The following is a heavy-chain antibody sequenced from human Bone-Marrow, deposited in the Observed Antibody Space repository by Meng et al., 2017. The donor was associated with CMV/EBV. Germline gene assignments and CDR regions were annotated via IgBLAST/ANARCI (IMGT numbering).Heavy chain of an antibody. D-gene: IGHD1-26*01. CDR1: GFTFSSYA. Sequence: GESLKISCAASGFTFSSYAMSWVRQAPGKGLEWVAFIRYDGSNKYYADSVKGRFTISRDNSKNTLYLQMNSLRAEDTAVYYCAKDRSGSYSPYYYGMDVWGQGTTVTVSS. J-gene: IGHJ6*02. V-gene: IGHV3-30*02. CDR3: AKDRSGSYSPYYYGMDV. CDR2: IRYDGSNK.